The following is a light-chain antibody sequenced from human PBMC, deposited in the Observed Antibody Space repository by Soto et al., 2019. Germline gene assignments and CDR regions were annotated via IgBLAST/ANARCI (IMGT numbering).Light chain of an antibody. CDR2: KAS. CDR1: QTISTW. CDR3: QQYNGFSRT. V-gene: IGKV1-5*03. J-gene: IGKJ1*01. Sequence: DIQMTQSPSTLSASVGDRVTITCRASQTISTWLAWYQQKPGKAPKLLIYKASSLESGVPSRFSGSGSGTEFTLTITSLQPDDFATYYCQQYNGFSRTFGQGTKV.